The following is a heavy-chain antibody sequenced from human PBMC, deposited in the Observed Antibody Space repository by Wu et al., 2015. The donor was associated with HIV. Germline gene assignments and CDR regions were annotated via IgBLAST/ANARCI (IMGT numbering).Heavy chain of an antibody. V-gene: IGHV1-18*01. CDR1: GYTFTGYQ. Sequence: QVQLLQSGAEVKKPGASVKVSCKASGYTFTGYQIIWARQAPGQGLEWMGWINTYSGDTKYAQKFQGRVTITADESTSTAYMELSSLRYEDTAVYYCARVGGSSWYREFDLWGQGTMVTVSS. CDR3: ARVGGSSWYREFDL. J-gene: IGHJ3*01. CDR2: INTYSGDT. D-gene: IGHD6-13*01.